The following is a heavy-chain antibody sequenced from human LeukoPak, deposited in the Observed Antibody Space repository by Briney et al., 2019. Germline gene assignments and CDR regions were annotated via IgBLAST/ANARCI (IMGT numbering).Heavy chain of an antibody. V-gene: IGHV3-23*01. CDR3: ARGGYSYGYFGYYFDY. Sequence: PGGSLRLSCAASGFTFSSYAMSWVRQAPGKGLEWVSAISGSGGSTYYADSVKGRFTISRDNSKNTLYLQMNSLRAEDTAVYYCARGGYSYGYFGYYFDYWGQGTLVTVSS. J-gene: IGHJ4*02. D-gene: IGHD5-18*01. CDR1: GFTFSSYA. CDR2: ISGSGGST.